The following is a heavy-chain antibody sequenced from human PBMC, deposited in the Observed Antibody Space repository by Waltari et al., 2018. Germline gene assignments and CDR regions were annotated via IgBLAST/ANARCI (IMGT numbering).Heavy chain of an antibody. D-gene: IGHD6-13*01. J-gene: IGHJ4*02. V-gene: IGHV4-34*01. CDR2: INHSGIT. CDR1: GGSFSGYY. Sequence: QVQLQQWGAGLLKPSETLSLTCAVYGGSFSGYYWSWIRQPPGKGLEWIGEINHSGITNYNPSLKSRVTISVDTSKTQFSLKLSSVTAADTAVYYCARSAAAGKGSFDYWGQGTLVTVSS. CDR3: ARSAAAGKGSFDY.